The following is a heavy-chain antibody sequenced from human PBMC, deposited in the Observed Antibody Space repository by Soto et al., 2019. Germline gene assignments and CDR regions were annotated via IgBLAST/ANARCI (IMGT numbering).Heavy chain of an antibody. CDR3: TTLQQGYDIPIGY. CDR2: IKSKTDGGTT. V-gene: IGHV3-15*01. Sequence: PGGSLRLSCAASGFTFSNAWMSWVRQAPGKGLEWVGRIKSKTDGGTTDYAAPVKGRFTISRDDSKNTLYLQMNSLKTEDTAVYYCTTLQQGYDIPIGYWGQGTLVTVSS. J-gene: IGHJ4*02. CDR1: GFTFSNAW. D-gene: IGHD5-12*01.